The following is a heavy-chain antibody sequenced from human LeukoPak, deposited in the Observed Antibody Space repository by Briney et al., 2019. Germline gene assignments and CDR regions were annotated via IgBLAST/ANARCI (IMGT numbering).Heavy chain of an antibody. V-gene: IGHV3-30*03. CDR3: TRGLQGIDY. D-gene: IGHD4-11*01. J-gene: IGHJ4*02. CDR1: GFTFNNYG. CDR2: ISYDGSNK. Sequence: PGGSLRLSCAASGFTFNNYGMHWVRQAPGKGLEWVAVISYDGSNKYYADSVKGRFTISRDNSKNTLYLQMNSLRAEDTAVYYCTRGLQGIDYWGQGTLVTVSS.